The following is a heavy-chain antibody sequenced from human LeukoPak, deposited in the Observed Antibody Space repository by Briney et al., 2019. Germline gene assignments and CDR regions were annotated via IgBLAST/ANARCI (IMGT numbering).Heavy chain of an antibody. J-gene: IGHJ3*02. Sequence: SVKVSCKASGGTFSSYAISWVRQAPGQGLEWMGGIIPIFGTANYAQKFQGRVAITADESTSTAYMELSSLRSEDTAVYYCARDAGENDAFDIWGQGTMVTVSS. CDR3: ARDAGENDAFDI. V-gene: IGHV1-69*01. D-gene: IGHD6-13*01. CDR1: GGTFSSYA. CDR2: IIPIFGTA.